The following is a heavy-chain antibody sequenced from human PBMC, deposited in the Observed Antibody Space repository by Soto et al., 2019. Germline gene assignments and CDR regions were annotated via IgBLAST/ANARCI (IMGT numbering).Heavy chain of an antibody. V-gene: IGHV3-33*01. Sequence: GGSLRLSCAASGFTFSSYGMHWVRQAPGKGLEWVAVIWYDGSNKYYADSVKGRFAISRDNSKNTLYLQMNSLRAEDTAVYYCARGVRYYRLSDAFDIWGQGTMVTVSS. D-gene: IGHD1-26*01. J-gene: IGHJ3*02. CDR2: IWYDGSNK. CDR1: GFTFSSYG. CDR3: ARGVRYYRLSDAFDI.